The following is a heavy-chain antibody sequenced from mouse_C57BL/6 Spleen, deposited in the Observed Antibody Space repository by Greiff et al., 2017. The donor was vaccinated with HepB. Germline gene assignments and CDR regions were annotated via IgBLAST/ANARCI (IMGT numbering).Heavy chain of an antibody. CDR3: ARYYYGSRGRYFDV. J-gene: IGHJ1*03. V-gene: IGHV1-42*01. CDR1: GYSFTGYY. Sequence: EVQRVESGPELVKPGASVKISCKASGYSFTGYYMNWVKQSPEKSLEWIGEINPSTGGTTYNQKFKAKATLTVDKSSSTAYMQLKSLTSEDSAVYYCARYYYGSRGRYFDVWGTGTTVTVSS. D-gene: IGHD1-1*01. CDR2: INPSTGGT.